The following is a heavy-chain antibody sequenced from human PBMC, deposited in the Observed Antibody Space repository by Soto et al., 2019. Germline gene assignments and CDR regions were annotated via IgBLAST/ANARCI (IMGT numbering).Heavy chain of an antibody. V-gene: IGHV4-31*03. J-gene: IGHJ6*03. Sequence: SETLSLTCTVSGGSISSGGYYWSWIRQHPGKGLEWIGYIYYSGSTYYNPSLKSRVTISVDTSKNQFSLKLSSVTAADTAVYYCARDLFDYGDHYYHYMDVWGKGTTVTVSS. CDR1: GGSISSGGYY. CDR2: IYYSGST. CDR3: ARDLFDYGDHYYHYMDV. D-gene: IGHD4-17*01.